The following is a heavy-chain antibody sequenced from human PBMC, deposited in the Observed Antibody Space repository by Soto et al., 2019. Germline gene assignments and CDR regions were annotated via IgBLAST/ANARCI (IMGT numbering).Heavy chain of an antibody. CDR1: GGTISGYT. J-gene: IGHJ2*01. V-gene: IGHV1-69*02. CDR2: IIPILGIV. CDR3: ARTIYTYGPGEDWYFDL. Sequence: SVKVSCKASGGTISGYTISWVRQAPGRGLEWMGRIIPILGIVNYAQKFQGRVTISADKSTSTAYMELSSLRSEGTAVYYCARTIYTYGPGEDWYFDLWGRGTLVTVSS. D-gene: IGHD5-18*01.